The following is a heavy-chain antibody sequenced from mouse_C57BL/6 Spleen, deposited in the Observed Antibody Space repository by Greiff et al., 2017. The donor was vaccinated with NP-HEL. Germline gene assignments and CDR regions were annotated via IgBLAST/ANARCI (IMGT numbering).Heavy chain of an antibody. CDR3: AREGGDYGSYAMDY. CDR2: IHPNSGST. V-gene: IGHV1-64*01. Sequence: QVQLQQPGAELVKPGASVKLSCKASGYTFTSYWMHWVKQRPGQGLEWIGMIHPNSGSTNYNEKFKSKATLTVDKSSSTAYMQLSSLTSEDSAVYYCAREGGDYGSYAMDYWGQGTSVTVSS. J-gene: IGHJ4*01. D-gene: IGHD2-4*01. CDR1: GYTFTSYW.